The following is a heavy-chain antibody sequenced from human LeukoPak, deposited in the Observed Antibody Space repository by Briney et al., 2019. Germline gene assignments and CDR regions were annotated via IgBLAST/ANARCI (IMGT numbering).Heavy chain of an antibody. CDR3: ARDIGGSYTAIDY. V-gene: IGHV3-21*01. CDR2: ISSSSAHI. J-gene: IGHJ4*02. CDR1: GFTFSSYS. D-gene: IGHD1-26*01. Sequence: GGSLRLSCAASGFTFSSYSMTWVRQAPGKGLEWVSFISSSSAHINYADSVKGRFTISRDNPRNPLYLQMNSLRAEDTAVYYCARDIGGSYTAIDYWGQGTLVTVSS.